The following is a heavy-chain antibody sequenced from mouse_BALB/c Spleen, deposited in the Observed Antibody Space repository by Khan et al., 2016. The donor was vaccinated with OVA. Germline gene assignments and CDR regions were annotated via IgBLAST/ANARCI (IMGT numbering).Heavy chain of an antibody. J-gene: IGHJ3*01. Sequence: VRLQQSGSELVKPGASVKIPCKASGYTFTDYNMAWVKQSHGKSIEWIGDIIPNNGGTIYNQKFKGQATLTVDKSYSTAYLELRSLTSEDTSVYYCARHGYGGFGYWGQGTLVTVSA. V-gene: IGHV1-18*01. D-gene: IGHD2-2*01. CDR3: ARHGYGGFGY. CDR2: IIPNNGGT. CDR1: GYTFTDYN.